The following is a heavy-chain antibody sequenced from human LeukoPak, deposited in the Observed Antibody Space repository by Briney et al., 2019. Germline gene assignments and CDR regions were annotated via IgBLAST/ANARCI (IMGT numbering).Heavy chain of an antibody. V-gene: IGHV4-34*01. J-gene: IGHJ4*02. CDR3: ARRVVSRIAVAGSVFDY. CDR1: GGSFSGYY. Sequence: SETLSLTCAVYGGSFSGYYWSWIRQPPGKGLEWIGEINHSGSTNYNPSLKSRVTISVDTSKNQFSLKLSSVTAADTAVYYCARRVVSRIAVAGSVFDYWGQGTLVTVSS. D-gene: IGHD6-19*01. CDR2: INHSGST.